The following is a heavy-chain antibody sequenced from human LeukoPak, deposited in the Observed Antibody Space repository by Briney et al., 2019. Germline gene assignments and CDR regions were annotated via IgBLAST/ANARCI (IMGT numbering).Heavy chain of an antibody. CDR3: VKGSTGVPPLEY. CDR1: GFAVSNSF. CDR2: IFTGGDT. Sequence: GGSLRLSCAVSGFAVSNSFMRWVRQAPGKGLEWLSVIFTGGDTYYAGSVKGRFTISRDNSENTLYLQMNSLTAEDTALYYCVKGSTGVPPLEYWGQGTLVTVSS. D-gene: IGHD1-1*01. J-gene: IGHJ4*02. V-gene: IGHV3-53*01.